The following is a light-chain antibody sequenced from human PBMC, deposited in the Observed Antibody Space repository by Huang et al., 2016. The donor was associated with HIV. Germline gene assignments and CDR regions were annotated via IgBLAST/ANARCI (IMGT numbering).Light chain of an antibody. J-gene: IGKJ1*01. CDR2: DAS. V-gene: IGKV3-11*01. CDR3: QQRSNWPRT. CDR1: QSVSHS. Sequence: EIVLTQSPATLSLSPGERATLSCRASQSVSHSLAWFQQKPGQAPRLLIYDASNRATVIPARFSASGSGTDFTLTISSLEPEDFAVYYCQQRSNWPRTFGQGTKVEIK.